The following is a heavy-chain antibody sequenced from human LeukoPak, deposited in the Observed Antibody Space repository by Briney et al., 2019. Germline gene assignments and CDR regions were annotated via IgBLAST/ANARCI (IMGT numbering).Heavy chain of an antibody. CDR1: GFIFSNYA. CDR2: IRQDGDTK. Sequence: GGSLRLSCAASGFIFSNYAMTWVRQAPGKGLEWVANIRQDGDTKYYVDSVKGRFTISRDNAMNSLYLQMNSLRAEDTAIYYCARSLPYGTTWYGRSDFWGQGTLVTVSS. J-gene: IGHJ4*02. V-gene: IGHV3-7*03. D-gene: IGHD6-13*01. CDR3: ARSLPYGTTWYGRSDF.